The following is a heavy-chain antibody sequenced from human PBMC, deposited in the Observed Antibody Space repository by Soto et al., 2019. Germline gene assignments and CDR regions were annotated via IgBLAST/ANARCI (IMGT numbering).Heavy chain of an antibody. CDR3: AREQRSATRASYNWFDP. CDR2: INHSGST. J-gene: IGHJ5*02. Sequence: PSETLSLTCAVYGGSFSGYYWSWIRQPPGKGLEWIGEINHSGSTNYNPSLKSRVTMSVDTSKNQFSLKLSSVTAADTAVYYCAREQRSATRASYNWFDPWGQGTLVTVSS. V-gene: IGHV4-34*01. CDR1: GGSFSGYY. D-gene: IGHD1-26*01.